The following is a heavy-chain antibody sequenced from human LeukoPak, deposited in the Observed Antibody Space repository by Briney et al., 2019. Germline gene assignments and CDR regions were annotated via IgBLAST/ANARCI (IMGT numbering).Heavy chain of an antibody. CDR1: GGSISTSSYC. J-gene: IGHJ4*01. V-gene: IGHV4-39*01. CDR3: ARHPSSAWHADY. Sequence: SETLSLTCTVSGGSISTSSYCWGWIRQPPGKGLEWVGSISYSGTTYYSASLKSRVTISVDTSNNQFSLRLTSVTAADTAVYFCARHPSSAWHADYWGHGTLVTVSS. D-gene: IGHD6-25*01. CDR2: ISYSGTT.